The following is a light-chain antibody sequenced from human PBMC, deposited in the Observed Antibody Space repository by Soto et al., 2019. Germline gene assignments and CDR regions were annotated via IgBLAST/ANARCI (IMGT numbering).Light chain of an antibody. V-gene: IGKV3-11*01. J-gene: IGKJ2*01. CDR1: QSVSSY. CDR2: DAS. Sequence: EIVLTQSPATLSLSPGERATLSCRPSQSVSSYLAWYQQKPGQAPRLLIYDASARATGIPARFSGSGSGTASPPPLSSIGPEDFAVFYCQRRRKGGGGEYTFGQGTKLEIK. CDR3: QRRRKGGGGEYT.